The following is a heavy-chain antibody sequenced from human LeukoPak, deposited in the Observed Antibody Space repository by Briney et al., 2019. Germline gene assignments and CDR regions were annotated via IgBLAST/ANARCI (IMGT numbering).Heavy chain of an antibody. CDR1: GFTFSSYS. Sequence: AGGSLRLSCAASGFTFSSYSMSWVRQAPGKGLEWVSYISSSSNTIYYADSVKGRFTISRDNAKNSLYLQMDSLRAEDTAVNYCARDRNWDFDYWGQGTLVTVSS. CDR2: ISSSSNTI. CDR3: ARDRNWDFDY. J-gene: IGHJ4*02. D-gene: IGHD7-27*01. V-gene: IGHV3-48*01.